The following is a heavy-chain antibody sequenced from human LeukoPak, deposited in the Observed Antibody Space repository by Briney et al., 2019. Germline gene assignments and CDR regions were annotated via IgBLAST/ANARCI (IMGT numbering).Heavy chain of an antibody. J-gene: IGHJ4*02. CDR2: IYWDDDK. CDR1: GFALTTSGVG. V-gene: IGHV2-5*02. D-gene: IGHD3-9*01. Sequence: SGPTLVKPTQTLTLTCTFSGFALTTSGVGVGWIRQPPGNGLEWLALIYWDDDKRYSPSLKSRLTITKDTSKNQVVLTMTNMDPVDTATYYCARITIFEQIFDYWGQGTLVTVSS. CDR3: ARITIFEQIFDY.